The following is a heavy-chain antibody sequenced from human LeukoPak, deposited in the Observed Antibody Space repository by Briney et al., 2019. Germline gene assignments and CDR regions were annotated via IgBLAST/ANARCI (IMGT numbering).Heavy chain of an antibody. Sequence: GGSLRLSCAASGFNFIDYSMNWVRQAPGKGLEWISYIGISSGNAKYADSVKGRFTISRDKARNSLYLQMNSLRVEDTAMYYCARDHRYAFDNWGHGTLVTVSS. CDR2: IGISSGNA. CDR1: GFNFIDYS. J-gene: IGHJ4*01. CDR3: ARDHRYAFDN. D-gene: IGHD5-12*01. V-gene: IGHV3-48*01.